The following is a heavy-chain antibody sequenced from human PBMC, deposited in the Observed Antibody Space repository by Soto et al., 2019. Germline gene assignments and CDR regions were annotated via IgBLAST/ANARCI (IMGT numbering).Heavy chain of an antibody. J-gene: IGHJ4*02. CDR2: IYNSGST. CDR1: GDCFSNY. D-gene: IGHD2-8*01. Sequence: TSETLSLTCTVSGDCFSNYWTWIRQSPGKGLEWIGYIYNSGSTEYNPSLKSRVTISLDRSKNQFSLNLRSVTAADTAVYYCARGDLLLTYWGQGTLVTVSS. V-gene: IGHV4-59*01. CDR3: ARGDLLLTY.